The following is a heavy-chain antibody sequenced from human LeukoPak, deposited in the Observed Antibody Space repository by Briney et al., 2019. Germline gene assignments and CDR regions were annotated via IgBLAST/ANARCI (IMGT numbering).Heavy chain of an antibody. CDR2: ISGDGGST. V-gene: IGHV3-43*02. CDR3: AKEVWFGESYYYYGMDV. CDR1: GFTFGDYA. D-gene: IGHD3-10*01. J-gene: IGHJ6*02. Sequence: GGSLRLSCAASGFTFGDYAMHWVRQAPGKVLEWVSLISGDGGSTYYADSVKGRFTISRDNSKNSLYLQMNSLRTEDTALYYCAKEVWFGESYYYYGMDVWGQGTTVTVSS.